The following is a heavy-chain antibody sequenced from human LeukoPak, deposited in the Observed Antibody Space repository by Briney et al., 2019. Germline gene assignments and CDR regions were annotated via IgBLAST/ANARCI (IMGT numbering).Heavy chain of an antibody. CDR3: ARPNSSNWYYFDY. CDR1: GYTFTSYA. D-gene: IGHD6-13*01. V-gene: IGHV1-46*01. CDR2: INPSGGGT. J-gene: IGHJ4*02. Sequence: ASVKVSCKASGYTFTSYAMHWVRQTPGHGLEWMGTINPSGGGTNYAQRFQGRVTMTRDTSTSTVYMDLSSLRSEDTAVYYCARPNSSNWYYFDYWGQGTLVTVSS.